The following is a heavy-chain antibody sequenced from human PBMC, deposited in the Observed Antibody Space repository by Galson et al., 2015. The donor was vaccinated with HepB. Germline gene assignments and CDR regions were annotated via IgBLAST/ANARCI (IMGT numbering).Heavy chain of an antibody. CDR3: ARARYNSSPPDL. Sequence: SVKVSCKASGYTFTGYYMHWVRQAPGQGLEWLGWINPNSGATNSAQKFQGRVTMTRDTSISTAYMELSSLRSDDTAVYYCARARYNSSPPDLWGQGTLVTVSS. CDR1: GYTFTGYY. CDR2: INPNSGAT. V-gene: IGHV1-2*02. J-gene: IGHJ5*02. D-gene: IGHD2/OR15-2a*01.